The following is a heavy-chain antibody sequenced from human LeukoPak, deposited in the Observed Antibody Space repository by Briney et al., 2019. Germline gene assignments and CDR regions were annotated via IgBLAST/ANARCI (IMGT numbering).Heavy chain of an antibody. D-gene: IGHD1-26*01. CDR2: IIPIFGTA. CDR3: ASSLHSGSSYFDY. Sequence: GSSVKVSCKASGGTFSSYAISWARQAPGQGLEWMGRIIPIFGTANYAQRFQGRVTITTDESTSTAYMELSSLRSEDTAVYYCASSLHSGSSYFDYWGQGTLVTVSS. CDR1: GGTFSSYA. V-gene: IGHV1-69*05. J-gene: IGHJ4*02.